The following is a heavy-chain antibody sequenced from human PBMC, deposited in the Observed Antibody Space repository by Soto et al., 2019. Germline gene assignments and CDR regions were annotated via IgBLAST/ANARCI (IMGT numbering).Heavy chain of an antibody. CDR1: GVTFSSFG. Sequence: GGSVRLSCAVSGVTFSSFGMNWVRQAPGKGLEWISYITSDSSTRHYADFVKGRFTISRDNAKSSLYLQMNSLRDEDTAVYFCARDPDGIIDFDYWGQGTQVTVS. CDR2: ITSDSSTR. J-gene: IGHJ4*02. CDR3: ARDPDGIIDFDY. V-gene: IGHV3-48*02. D-gene: IGHD3-10*01.